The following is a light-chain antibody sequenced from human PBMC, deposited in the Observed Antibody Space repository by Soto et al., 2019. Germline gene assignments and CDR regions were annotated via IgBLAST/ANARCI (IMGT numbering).Light chain of an antibody. J-gene: IGKJ2*01. CDR3: QQYGDT. Sequence: DIQMTQSPSSLSASVGDRVTITCQASQDISNYLNWYQQKPGKAPKLLIYDASNLETGVPSRFSGSGSGTDFTFTISSLQPEDIATYYCQQYGDTFGQGTKLEIK. CDR2: DAS. CDR1: QDISNY. V-gene: IGKV1-33*01.